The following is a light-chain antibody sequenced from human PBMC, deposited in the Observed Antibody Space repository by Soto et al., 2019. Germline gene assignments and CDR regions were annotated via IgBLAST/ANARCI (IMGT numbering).Light chain of an antibody. V-gene: IGLV2-14*01. CDR2: EVN. CDR3: SSYTSSSTVV. Sequence: QSVLTQPASVSGSPGQSITISCTGTSSDVGFYNYVSWYQQHPGKAPKLMIYEVNNRPSGVSNRFSGSKSGNTASLTISGLQAEDESDYYCSSYTSSSTVVFGGGTKVTVL. CDR1: SSDVGFYNY. J-gene: IGLJ2*01.